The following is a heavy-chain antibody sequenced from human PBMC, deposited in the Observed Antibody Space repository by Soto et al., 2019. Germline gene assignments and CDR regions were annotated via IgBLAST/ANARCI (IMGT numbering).Heavy chain of an antibody. V-gene: IGHV3-48*02. CDR1: GFTFSTYS. D-gene: IGHD3-22*01. CDR2: ISSTGRTI. J-gene: IGHJ4*02. CDR3: ARGHSSGHLFDY. Sequence: GESLKISCAASGFTFSTYSMNWVRQAPGKGLEWVSYISSTGRTIYYADSVRGRFTISRDNAKNSLYQEMNSLRDEDTAVYYCARGHSSGHLFDYWGQGTLVTVSS.